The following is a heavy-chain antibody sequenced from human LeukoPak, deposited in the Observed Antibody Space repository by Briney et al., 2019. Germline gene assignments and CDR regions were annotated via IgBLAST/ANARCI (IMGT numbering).Heavy chain of an antibody. D-gene: IGHD3-9*01. J-gene: IGHJ6*03. V-gene: IGHV3-23*01. Sequence: GGSLRLSCAASGFTFSSYAMSWVRQAPGKGLEWVSAISGSGGSTYYADSVKGRFTISRDNSKNTLYLQMNSLRAEDTAVCYCAASTTAYYDILTGYYNLHYYYMDVWGKGTTVTVSS. CDR2: ISGSGGST. CDR1: GFTFSSYA. CDR3: AASTTAYYDILTGYYNLHYYYMDV.